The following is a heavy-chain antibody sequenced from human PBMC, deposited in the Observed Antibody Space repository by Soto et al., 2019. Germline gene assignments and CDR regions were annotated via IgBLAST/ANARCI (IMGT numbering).Heavy chain of an antibody. J-gene: IGHJ4*02. V-gene: IGHV1-18*01. CDR1: GYTFASYA. Sequence: QVQLVQSGGEVKKPGASVKVSCKASGYTFASYAINWVRQAPGQGLEWMGWISAYDGNTNYAQKFQGRLTMTTDTSTTTAYLDLRPRGSDGTAMYSCARDDYGFDYWGQGTLLTVSS. D-gene: IGHD4-17*01. CDR3: ARDDYGFDY. CDR2: ISAYDGNT.